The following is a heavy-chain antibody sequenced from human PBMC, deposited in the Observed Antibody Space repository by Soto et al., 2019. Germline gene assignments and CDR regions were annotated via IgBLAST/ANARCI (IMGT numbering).Heavy chain of an antibody. CDR1: GFTLSSYA. D-gene: IGHD3-3*01. V-gene: IGHV3-23*01. J-gene: IGHJ3*02. CDR3: AIGPTIFGVGVDAFDI. Sequence: EVQMLESGGGLVQPGGSLRLSCAASGFTLSSYALSWVRQAPGKGLEWVSGISGSGDFTFDADSVRGRFTISRHNSMNTLYLQMNSLRVEDTAVYYCAIGPTIFGVGVDAFDIWGQGTMATVSS. CDR2: ISGSGDFT.